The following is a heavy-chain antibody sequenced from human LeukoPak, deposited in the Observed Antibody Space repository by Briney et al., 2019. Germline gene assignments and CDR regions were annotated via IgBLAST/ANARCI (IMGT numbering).Heavy chain of an antibody. J-gene: IGHJ4*02. Sequence: SGPTLVNPTETLALTCSFSGGSLTTSGMGVGWIRRPPGKALEWLVLIYWNDDKRYNPSLNNRLTITKDTSKNQVVLTLINMDPVDTATYFCVHRQSERLIYYFDFWGQGTLVTVSS. CDR3: VHRQSERLIYYFDF. D-gene: IGHD2-8*01. V-gene: IGHV2-5*01. CDR1: GGSLTTSGMG. CDR2: IYWNDDK.